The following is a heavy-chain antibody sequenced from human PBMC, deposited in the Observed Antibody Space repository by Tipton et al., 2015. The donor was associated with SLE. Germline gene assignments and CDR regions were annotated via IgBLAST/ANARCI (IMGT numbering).Heavy chain of an antibody. D-gene: IGHD3-10*01. J-gene: IGHJ2*01. CDR3: AKAERGWGGQGWYFDL. CDR1: GFTFSTYG. V-gene: IGHV3-33*06. CDR2: IWYDGSNK. Sequence: SLRLSCAASGFTFSTYGMHWVRQAPGKGLEWVAVIWYDGSNKYYADSVKGRFTISRDNSKNTLYLQMNSLRAEDTAVYYCAKAERGWGGQGWYFDLWGRGTLVTFSS.